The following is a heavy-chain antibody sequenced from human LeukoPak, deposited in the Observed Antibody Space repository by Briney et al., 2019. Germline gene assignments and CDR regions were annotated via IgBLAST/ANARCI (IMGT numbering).Heavy chain of an antibody. CDR2: ISYDGSNK. D-gene: IGHD6-19*01. CDR1: GFTFSSYA. Sequence: GGSLRLSCAASGFTFSSYAMHWVRQAPGKGLEWVAVISYDGSNKYYADSVKGRFTISRDNSKNTLYLQMNSLRAEDTAVYYCATRDSQSSGWYHYYYGMDVWGQGTTVTVSS. J-gene: IGHJ6*02. CDR3: ATRDSQSSGWYHYYYGMDV. V-gene: IGHV3-30*14.